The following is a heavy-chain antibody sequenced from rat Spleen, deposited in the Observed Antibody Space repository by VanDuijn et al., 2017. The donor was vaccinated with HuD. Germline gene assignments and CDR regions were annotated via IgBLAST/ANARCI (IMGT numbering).Heavy chain of an antibody. V-gene: IGHV2-30*01. D-gene: IGHD1-11*01. CDR2: IWTGGST. CDR3: ARGPVNYGGNYFDY. Sequence: SYNVHWVRQPTGKGLEWMGVIWTGGSTDYNSALKSRLSISRDTSKSQVFLKINSLQTEDIATYYCARGPVNYGGNYFDYWGQGVMVTVSS. CDR1: SYN. J-gene: IGHJ2*01.